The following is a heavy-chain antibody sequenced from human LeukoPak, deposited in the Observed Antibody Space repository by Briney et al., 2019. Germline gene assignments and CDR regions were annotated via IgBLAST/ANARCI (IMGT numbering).Heavy chain of an antibody. J-gene: IGHJ4*02. Sequence: PGGSLRLFCAASGFTFSSYSMNWVRQAPGKGLEWVSSISSSSSYIYYADSVKGRFTISRDNSKNTLYLQMNSLRAEDTAVYYCAKTNYDSSGYLDYWGQGTLVTVSS. CDR1: GFTFSSYS. CDR2: ISSSSSYI. CDR3: AKTNYDSSGYLDY. V-gene: IGHV3-21*01. D-gene: IGHD3-22*01.